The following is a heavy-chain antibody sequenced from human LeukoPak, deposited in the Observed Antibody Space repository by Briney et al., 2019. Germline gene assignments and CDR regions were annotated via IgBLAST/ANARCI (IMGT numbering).Heavy chain of an antibody. D-gene: IGHD4-17*01. CDR2: IYYSGST. V-gene: IGHV4-59*01. Sequence: PSETLSLTCTVSGGSISSYYWSWIRQPPGKGLKWIGYIYYSGSTNYNPSLKSRVTISVDTSKNQFSLKLSSVTAADTAVYYCARDRDDGASFDYWGQGTLVTVSS. CDR1: GGSISSYY. CDR3: ARDRDDGASFDY. J-gene: IGHJ4*02.